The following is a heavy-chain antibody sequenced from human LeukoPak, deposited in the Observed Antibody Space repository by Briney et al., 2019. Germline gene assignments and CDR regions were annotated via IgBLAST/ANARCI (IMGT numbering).Heavy chain of an antibody. D-gene: IGHD4-11*01. CDR3: ARGNSHSFDY. Sequence: GGSLRLSCAASGFTLSSYWMHWVRQTPGKGPVWVSRINSDGSSTSYADSVKGRFTISRDNAKNTLNLQMNSLRAEDTAVYYCARGNSHSFDYWGKGALVTVSS. J-gene: IGHJ4*02. CDR1: GFTLSSYW. CDR2: INSDGSST. V-gene: IGHV3-74*01.